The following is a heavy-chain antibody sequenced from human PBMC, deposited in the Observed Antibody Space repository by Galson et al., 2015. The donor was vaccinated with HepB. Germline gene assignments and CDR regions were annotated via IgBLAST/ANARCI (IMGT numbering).Heavy chain of an antibody. V-gene: IGHV3-74*01. CDR2: INSDGSST. CDR1: GFTFSSYW. J-gene: IGHJ6*02. Sequence: SLRLSCAASGFTFSSYWMHWVRQAPGKGLVWVSRINSDGSSTSYADSVKGRFTISRDNAKNTLYLQMNSLRAEDTAVYYCAASMITFGGVIVPHYYYHGMDVWGQGTTVTVSS. D-gene: IGHD3-16*02. CDR3: AASMITFGGVIVPHYYYHGMDV.